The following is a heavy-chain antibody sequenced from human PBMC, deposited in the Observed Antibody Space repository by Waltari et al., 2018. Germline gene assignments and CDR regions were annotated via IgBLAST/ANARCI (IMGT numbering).Heavy chain of an antibody. J-gene: IGHJ4*02. D-gene: IGHD6-19*01. CDR1: GFTFSTYA. V-gene: IGHV3-23*01. CDR2: ISGSGDST. Sequence: EVQLLESGGGLIQPGGSLRLSCAASGFTFSTYAMTWVLQAPGKGLEWVSVISGSGDSTYYADSVKGRFTISRDNSKNTLYLQMNSLRAEDTAVYYCTKAPTSAWYRYYYFDYWGQGTLVTVSS. CDR3: TKAPTSAWYRYYYFDY.